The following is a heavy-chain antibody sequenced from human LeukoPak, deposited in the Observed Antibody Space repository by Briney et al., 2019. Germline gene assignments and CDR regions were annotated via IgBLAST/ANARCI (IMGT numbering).Heavy chain of an antibody. V-gene: IGHV4-34*01. CDR3: TRGGSWSDEGWFDP. CDR2: INHSGST. CDR1: GGSFSGYY. D-gene: IGHD6-13*01. J-gene: IGHJ5*02. Sequence: PSETLSLTCAVYGGSFSGYYWSWIRQPPGKGLEWIGEINHSGSTNYNPSLKSRVTISVDTSKNQFSLKLSSVTAADTAVYYCTRGGSWSDEGWFDPWGQGSLVTVSS.